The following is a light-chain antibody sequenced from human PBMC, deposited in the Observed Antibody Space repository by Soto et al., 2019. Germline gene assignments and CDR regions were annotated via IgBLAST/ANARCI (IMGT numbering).Light chain of an antibody. CDR2: DVS. CDR3: SSYTSSSTLDVV. J-gene: IGLJ2*01. Sequence: QSALTQPASVSGSPGQSITISCTGTSIDVGGYNYVSLYQQHPGKAPKLMIYDVSNRPSGVSNRFSGSKSGNTASLTISGLQAEDEADYYCSSYTSSSTLDVVFGGGTKLTVL. V-gene: IGLV2-14*01. CDR1: SIDVGGYNY.